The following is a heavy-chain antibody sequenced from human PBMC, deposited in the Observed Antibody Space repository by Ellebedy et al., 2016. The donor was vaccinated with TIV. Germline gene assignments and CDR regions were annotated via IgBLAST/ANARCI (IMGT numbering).Heavy chain of an antibody. CDR1: GLTFKTYG. Sequence: PGGSLRLSCTVSGLTFKTYGMHWVRQAPGKGLEWVEVIWNDGLNTDYIDSVKGRFTIYRDNSTTTLYLQMNSLRAEDTAVYYCASLYYYDSSGYFTEFDYWGQGTLVTVSS. CDR2: IWNDGLNT. V-gene: IGHV3-33*01. D-gene: IGHD3-22*01. J-gene: IGHJ4*02. CDR3: ASLYYYDSSGYFTEFDY.